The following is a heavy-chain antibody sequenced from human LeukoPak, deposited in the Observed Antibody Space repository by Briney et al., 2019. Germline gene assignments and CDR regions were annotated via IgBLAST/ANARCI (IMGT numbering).Heavy chain of an antibody. J-gene: IGHJ5*02. CDR3: ARDARRGRFDP. CDR2: IYHSGST. V-gene: IGHV4-30-2*01. CDR1: GGSISSGGYS. Sequence: TSQTLSLTCAVSGGSISSGGYSWSWIRQPPGKGLEWIGYIYHSGSTYYNPSLKSRVTISVDRSKNQFSLKLSSVTAADTAVYYCARDARRGRFDPWGKGTLVPVSS. D-gene: IGHD3-16*01.